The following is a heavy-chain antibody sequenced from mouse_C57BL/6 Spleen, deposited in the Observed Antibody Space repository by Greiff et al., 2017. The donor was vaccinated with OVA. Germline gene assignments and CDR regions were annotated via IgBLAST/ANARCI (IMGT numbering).Heavy chain of an antibody. V-gene: IGHV1-59*01. Sequence: VQLQQPGAELVRPGTSVKLSCKASGYTFTSYWMHWVKQRPGQGLEWIGVIDPSDSYTNYNQKFKGKAILTVDTSSSTAYMQLSSLTSEDSAVYYCASQGDHGDWFAYWGQGTLVTVSA. D-gene: IGHD3-2*02. CDR3: ASQGDHGDWFAY. CDR1: GYTFTSYW. CDR2: IDPSDSYT. J-gene: IGHJ3*01.